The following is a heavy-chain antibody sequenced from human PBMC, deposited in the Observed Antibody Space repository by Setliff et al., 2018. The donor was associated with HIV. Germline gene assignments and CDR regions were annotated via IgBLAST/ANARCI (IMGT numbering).Heavy chain of an antibody. V-gene: IGHV4-38-2*02. D-gene: IGHD3-22*01. CDR2: IYYSGST. Sequence: SETLSLTCTVSGYSISSGYYWGWIRQPPGKGLEWIGSIYYSGSTYYNPSLKSRVTISVDTSKKQFSLHFYSVTAADTAVYYCARSRTRGYYDTSPAMAFDIWGQGTMVTVSS. J-gene: IGHJ3*02. CDR3: ARSRTRGYYDTSPAMAFDI. CDR1: GYSISSGYY.